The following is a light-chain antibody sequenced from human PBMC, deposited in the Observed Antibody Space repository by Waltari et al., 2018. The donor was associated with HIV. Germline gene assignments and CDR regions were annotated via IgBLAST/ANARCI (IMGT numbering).Light chain of an antibody. Sequence: IQMTQSPSSLAASAGDRVTITCQASQDIRNSLNWYQQKPGKAPKLLIYGASNLETGVPPRFSGGGSVTDFLLTITSLEPEDIATYYCQQYHDFPRTFGQGTKLDI. J-gene: IGKJ2*01. CDR1: QDIRNS. V-gene: IGKV1-33*01. CDR2: GAS. CDR3: QQYHDFPRT.